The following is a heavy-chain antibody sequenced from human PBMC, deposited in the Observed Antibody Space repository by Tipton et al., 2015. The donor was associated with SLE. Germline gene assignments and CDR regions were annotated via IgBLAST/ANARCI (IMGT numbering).Heavy chain of an antibody. J-gene: IGHJ4*02. V-gene: IGHV4-34*01. CDR1: GGSFSGYY. Sequence: TLSLTCAVYGGSFSGYYWSWIRQPPGKGLEWIGEINHSGSTNYNPSLKSRVTISVDTSKNQFSLKLSSVTAADTAVYYCARGVTTFFDCWGQGTLVTVSS. D-gene: IGHD1-1*01. CDR2: INHSGST. CDR3: ARGVTTFFDC.